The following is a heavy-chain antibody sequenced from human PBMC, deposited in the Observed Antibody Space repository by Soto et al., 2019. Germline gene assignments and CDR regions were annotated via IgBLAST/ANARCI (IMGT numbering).Heavy chain of an antibody. Sequence: QVQLQESGPGLVKPSGTLSLTCAVSGGSISTSNWWSWVRQPPGKGLEWIGEVYRTGSTTYNPSLESRLTISVDKSKKQFSLKLTSVTAADTAVYYCARARATIAAAAIFDCWGQGTLVTVS. CDR3: ARARATIAAAAIFDC. CDR2: VYRTGST. D-gene: IGHD6-13*01. V-gene: IGHV4-4*02. CDR1: GGSISTSNW. J-gene: IGHJ4*02.